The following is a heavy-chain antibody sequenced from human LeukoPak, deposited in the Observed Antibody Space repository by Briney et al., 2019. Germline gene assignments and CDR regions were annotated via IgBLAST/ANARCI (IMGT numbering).Heavy chain of an antibody. CDR2: IDTSGST. Sequence: GGSLRLSCAASGFTVSSNYMRWVRQAPGKGLEWVSIIDTSGSTYYPDSVKGRFTISRDNSKNSLYLQMNSLRAEDTAVYYCARGYSSGGGPFDRWGQGTLVTVSS. CDR3: ARGYSSGGGPFDR. D-gene: IGHD6-19*01. J-gene: IGHJ5*02. CDR1: GFTVSSNY. V-gene: IGHV3-53*01.